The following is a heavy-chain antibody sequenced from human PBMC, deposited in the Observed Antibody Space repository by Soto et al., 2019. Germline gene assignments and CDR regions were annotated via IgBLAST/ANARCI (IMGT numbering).Heavy chain of an antibody. CDR1: GYSFTSYW. J-gene: IGHJ3*02. D-gene: IGHD7-27*01. CDR3: ARANPWGSTPGDAFDI. Sequence: PGESLKISCKGSGYSFTSYWIGWVRQMPGKGLEWMGIIYPGDSDTRYSPSFQGQVTISADKSISTAYLQWSSLKASDTAMYYCARANPWGSTPGDAFDIWGQGTMITVSS. CDR2: IYPGDSDT. V-gene: IGHV5-51*01.